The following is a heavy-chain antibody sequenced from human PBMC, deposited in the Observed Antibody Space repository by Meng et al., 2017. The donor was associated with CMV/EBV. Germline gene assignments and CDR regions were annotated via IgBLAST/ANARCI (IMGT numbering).Heavy chain of an antibody. Sequence: TSDWSGWVRRRPGKGREWMGSIYPGDSDTRYSTSVQGQVTISAEKSISTAYLQWSSLKASDTAMYYCARQGYYDSSGYYYVGNWFDPWGQGTLVTVSS. CDR2: IYPGDSDT. V-gene: IGHV5-51*01. J-gene: IGHJ5*02. D-gene: IGHD3-22*01. CDR1: TSDW. CDR3: ARQGYYDSSGYYYVGNWFDP.